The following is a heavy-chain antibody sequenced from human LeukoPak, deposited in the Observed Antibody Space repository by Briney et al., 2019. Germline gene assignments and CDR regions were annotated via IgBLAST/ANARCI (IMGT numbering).Heavy chain of an antibody. CDR2: IYSSGNT. J-gene: IGHJ6*02. D-gene: IGHD2-2*02. V-gene: IGHV4-59*01. CDR3: ARGAIRLDYYYYGMDV. Sequence: PSETLSLTCTVSGGSISGYYWSWIRQPPGKGLEWIGYIYSSGNTNYNPSLKSRVTISVDTSKNHFSLKLSSVTAADTAVYYCARGAIRLDYYYYGMDVWGQGTAVTVSS. CDR1: GGSISGYY.